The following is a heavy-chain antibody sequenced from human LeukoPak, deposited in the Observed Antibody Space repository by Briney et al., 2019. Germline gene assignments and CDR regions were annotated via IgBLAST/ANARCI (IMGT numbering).Heavy chain of an antibody. D-gene: IGHD5-12*01. CDR1: GFTFSSYS. J-gene: IGHJ4*02. V-gene: IGHV3-23*01. Sequence: GGSLRLSCAASGFTFSSYSMNWVRQAPGKGLERVSAISGSGGSTYYADSVKGRFTISRDNSKDTLYLQMNSLRAEDTAVYYCATSYIVATNWGQGTLVTVSS. CDR3: ATSYIVATN. CDR2: ISGSGGST.